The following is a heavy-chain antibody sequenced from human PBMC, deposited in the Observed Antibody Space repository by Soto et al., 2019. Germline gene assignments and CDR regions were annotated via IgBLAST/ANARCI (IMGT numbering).Heavy chain of an antibody. D-gene: IGHD2-2*01. CDR1: GFTFSSYA. Sequence: GGSLRLSCAASGFTFSSYAMHWVRQAPGKGLEWVAVISYDGSNKYYADSVKGRFTISRDNSKNTLYLQMNSLRAEDTAVYYCARDARPYCSSTSCYDGMDVWGQGTTVTVSS. CDR2: ISYDGSNK. J-gene: IGHJ6*02. CDR3: ARDARPYCSSTSCYDGMDV. V-gene: IGHV3-30-3*01.